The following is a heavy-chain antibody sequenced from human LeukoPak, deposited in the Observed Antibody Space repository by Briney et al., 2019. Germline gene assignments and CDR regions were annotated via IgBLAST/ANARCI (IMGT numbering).Heavy chain of an antibody. Sequence: PSETLSLTCTVSGGSISSSSYYWAWIRQPPGKGLEWIGSIYYSGSTYYNPSLKSRVTISVDTSKNQVSLKLNSVTAADTAVYYCARHDWFDPWGQGTLVTVSS. CDR3: ARHDWFDP. J-gene: IGHJ5*02. CDR1: GGSISSSSYY. CDR2: IYYSGST. V-gene: IGHV4-39*01.